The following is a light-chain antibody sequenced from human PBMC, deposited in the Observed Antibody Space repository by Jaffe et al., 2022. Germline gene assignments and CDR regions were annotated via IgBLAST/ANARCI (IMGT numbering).Light chain of an antibody. CDR1: NSNIGAAYD. V-gene: IGLV1-40*01. Sequence: QSVLTQPPSVSGAPGQRVTMSCTGSNSNIGAAYDVNWYQQIPGTAPKLLIYGNNRRPSGVPDRFSGSKSGTSASLAITGLQAGDEADYYCQSYDSSLSVSVFGGGTKLTVL. CDR3: QSYDSSLSVSV. J-gene: IGLJ3*02. CDR2: GNN.